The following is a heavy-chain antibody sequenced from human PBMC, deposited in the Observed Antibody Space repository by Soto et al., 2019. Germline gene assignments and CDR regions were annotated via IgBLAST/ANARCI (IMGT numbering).Heavy chain of an antibody. J-gene: IGHJ6*02. CDR1: GYIFTGFY. CDR2: IKPDSGGT. V-gene: IGHV1-2*02. Sequence: ASVKVSCKASGYIFTGFYIHWVRQAPGQGLEWMGGIKPDSGGTDYAEKFQGRVTMTRDTSINTAYMELSRLRHDDTAVYYCARLKGLFVSRGHIWEAHYNYGLEVWGQGTTVTVSS. CDR3: ARLKGLFVSRGHIWEAHYNYGLEV. D-gene: IGHD1-26*01.